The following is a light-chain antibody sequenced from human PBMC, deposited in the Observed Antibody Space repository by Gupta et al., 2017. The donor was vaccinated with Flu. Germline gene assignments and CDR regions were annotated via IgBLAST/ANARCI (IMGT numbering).Light chain of an antibody. V-gene: IGLV1-40*01. CDR1: SSNIGAGYD. Sequence: SVLTQPPSVSRAPGQRVTISCTGSSSNIGAGYDVHWYQQLPGTAPKLLIYGNSNRPSGVPDRFSGSKSGTSASLAITGLQAEDEADYYCQSYDSSLSGHVVFGGGTKLTVL. CDR2: GNS. J-gene: IGLJ2*01. CDR3: QSYDSSLSGHVV.